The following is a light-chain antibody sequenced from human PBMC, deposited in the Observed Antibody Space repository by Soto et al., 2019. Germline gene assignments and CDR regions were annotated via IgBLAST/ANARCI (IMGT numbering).Light chain of an antibody. Sequence: EIVLTQSPVTLSLSPGERATLSCRASQSVTSTYLGWYQQKPGQAPSLLIYGASSRAAGIPDRFSGSGSGTDFTLTISRLEPEDFAVYYCQQYVSPPITFGQGTRLEIK. CDR3: QQYVSPPIT. V-gene: IGKV3-20*01. J-gene: IGKJ5*01. CDR2: GAS. CDR1: QSVTSTY.